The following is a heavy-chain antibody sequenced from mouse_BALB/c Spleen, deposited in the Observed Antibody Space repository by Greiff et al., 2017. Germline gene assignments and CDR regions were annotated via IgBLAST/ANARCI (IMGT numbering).Heavy chain of an antibody. J-gene: IGHJ1*01. D-gene: IGHD2-4*01. Sequence: VKLVESGPGLVAPSQSLSITCTVSGFSLTSYGVSWVRQPPGKGLEWLGVIWGDGSTNYHSALISRLSISKDNSKSQVFLKLNSLQTDDTATYYCANMITTRGAWYFDVWGAGTTVTVSS. CDR3: ANMITTRGAWYFDV. CDR2: IWGDGST. CDR1: GFSLTSYG. V-gene: IGHV2-3*01.